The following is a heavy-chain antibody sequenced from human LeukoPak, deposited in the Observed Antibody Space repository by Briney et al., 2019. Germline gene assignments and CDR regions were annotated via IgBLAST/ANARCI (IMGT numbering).Heavy chain of an antibody. V-gene: IGHV4-61*02. CDR1: GGSISSGSYY. CDR2: IYTSGST. CDR3: ARDSTYYYDS. J-gene: IGHJ4*02. D-gene: IGHD3-22*01. Sequence: SETLSLTCTVSGGSISSGSYYWSWIRQPAGKGLEWIGRIYTSGSTNYNPSLKSRVTISVDTSKNQFSLKLSSVTAADTAVYYCARDSTYYYDSWGQGTLVTVSS.